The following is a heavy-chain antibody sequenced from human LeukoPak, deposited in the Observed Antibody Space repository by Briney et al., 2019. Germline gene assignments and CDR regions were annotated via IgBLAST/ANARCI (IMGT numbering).Heavy chain of an antibody. Sequence: SETLSLTCAVYGGSFSGYYWSWIRQPPGKGLEWIGEINHSGSTNYNPSLKSRVTISVDTSKNQFSLKLSSVTAADTAVYYCARFVMWGRAPYNWFDPWGQGTLVTVSS. CDR3: ARFVMWGRAPYNWFDP. D-gene: IGHD2/OR15-2a*01. CDR1: GGSFSGYY. J-gene: IGHJ5*02. CDR2: INHSGST. V-gene: IGHV4-34*01.